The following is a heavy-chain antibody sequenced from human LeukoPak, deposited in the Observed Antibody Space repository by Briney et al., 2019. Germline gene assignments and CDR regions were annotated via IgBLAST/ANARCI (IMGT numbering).Heavy chain of an antibody. J-gene: IGHJ3*02. D-gene: IGHD2-15*01. CDR1: GGSISSYY. V-gene: IGHV4-59*04. CDR3: ARLSGFGVVSPNDAFDI. Sequence: PSETLSLTCTVSGGSISSYYWSWIRQPPGKGLECIGYIYYSGSTYYNPSLKSRVTISVDTSKNQFSLKLSSVTAADTAVYYCARLSGFGVVSPNDAFDIWGQGTMVTVSS. CDR2: IYYSGST.